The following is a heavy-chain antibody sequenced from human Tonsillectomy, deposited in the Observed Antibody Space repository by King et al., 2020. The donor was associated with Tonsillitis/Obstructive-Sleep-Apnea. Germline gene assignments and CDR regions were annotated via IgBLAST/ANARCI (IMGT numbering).Heavy chain of an antibody. CDR2: IYSGGST. J-gene: IGHJ2*01. CDR1: GFTVSSNY. D-gene: IGHD6-19*01. V-gene: IGHV3-53*01. CDR3: ARDAVAVAGKSCYWYFDL. Sequence: QLVQSGGGLIQPGGSLRLSCAASGFTVSSNYMTWVRQAPGKGLEWVSVIYSGGSTYCADSVKGRFTISRDNSKNTLYLQMNSLRAEDTAVYYCARDAVAVAGKSCYWYFDLWGRGTLVTVSS.